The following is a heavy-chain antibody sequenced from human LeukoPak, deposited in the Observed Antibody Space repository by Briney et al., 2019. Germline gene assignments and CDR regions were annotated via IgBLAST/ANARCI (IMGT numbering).Heavy chain of an antibody. CDR3: ARGGSDTAMAHDY. CDR1: GFTFSNHW. J-gene: IGHJ4*02. D-gene: IGHD5-18*01. CDR2: ISRGASRT. Sequence: GGSLRLSCAASGFTFSNHWMHWVRHAPGKGLMWVSRISRGASRTDYADSVKGRFTISRDDAKNTLYLQVNSLRVEDTGVYFCARGGSDTAMAHDYWGQGILVTVSS. V-gene: IGHV3-74*01.